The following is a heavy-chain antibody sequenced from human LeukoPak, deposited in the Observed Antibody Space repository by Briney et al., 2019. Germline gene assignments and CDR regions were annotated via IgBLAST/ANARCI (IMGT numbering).Heavy chain of an antibody. D-gene: IGHD1-1*01. Sequence: SSETLSLTCTVTGNSVNSANYYWAWIRQPAGKGLEWIGRVYSTGSTSSSPSLKSRLTISADTSKNQVSLQLRSVTAADTAVYFCARARKQDDNFYRGYYYMDVWGKGNTVTVSS. V-gene: IGHV4-61*02. CDR3: ARARKQDDNFYRGYYYMDV. CDR1: GNSVNSANYY. J-gene: IGHJ6*03. CDR2: VYSTGST.